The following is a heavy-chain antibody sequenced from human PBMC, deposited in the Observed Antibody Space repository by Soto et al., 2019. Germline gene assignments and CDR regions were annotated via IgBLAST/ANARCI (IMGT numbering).Heavy chain of an antibody. CDR1: GFTIDAFA. V-gene: IGHV3-9*01. CDR2: LNWNAGVK. D-gene: IGHD3-10*01. CDR3: AKGGIGTSPRGAFDI. Sequence: EVQLVESGGGLEQPGRSLRLSCVASGFTIDAFAMHRVRQVPGKGLEWVSGLNWNAGVKAYADSVKGRFSISRDNAKNSVYLQMNSLSPDDTALYFCAKGGIGTSPRGAFDIWGQGTMVTVSS. J-gene: IGHJ3*02.